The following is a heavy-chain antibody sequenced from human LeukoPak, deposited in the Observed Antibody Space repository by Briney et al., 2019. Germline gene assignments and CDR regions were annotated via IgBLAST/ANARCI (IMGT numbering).Heavy chain of an antibody. V-gene: IGHV3-23*01. CDR1: GFTFSTYA. CDR2: IGGSGDNT. Sequence: GGSLRLSCAASGFTFSTYAMTWVRQAPGKGLEWVSTIGGSGDNTYYADSVRGRFTISRDNSKNTLYVQMNSLRAEDTAVYYCAKDGAYCGGGCDSHDAFAIWGQGTMVTVS. J-gene: IGHJ3*02. D-gene: IGHD2-21*02. CDR3: AKDGAYCGGGCDSHDAFAI.